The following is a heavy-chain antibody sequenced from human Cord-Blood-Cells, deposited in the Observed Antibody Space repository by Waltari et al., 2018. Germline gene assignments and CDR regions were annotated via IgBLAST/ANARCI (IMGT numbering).Heavy chain of an antibody. CDR3: ARDRGDIVVVPAANWFDP. J-gene: IGHJ5*02. V-gene: IGHV3-33*01. CDR1: GFTFSSYG. Sequence: QVQLVESGGGVVQPGRSLRLSCAASGFTFSSYGMHWVRQAPGKGRVWVAVIWYDGRNKYYADSVKGRFTISRDNSKNTLYLQMNSLRAEDTAVYYCARDRGDIVVVPAANWFDPWGQGTLVTVSS. D-gene: IGHD2-2*01. CDR2: IWYDGRNK.